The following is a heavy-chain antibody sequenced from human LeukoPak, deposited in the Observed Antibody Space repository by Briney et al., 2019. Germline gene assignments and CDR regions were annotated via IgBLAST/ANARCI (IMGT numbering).Heavy chain of an antibody. CDR1: GGSISSSSYY. CDR2: IYTSGST. CDR3: ARDLDYSLNWFDP. V-gene: IGHV4-39*07. Sequence: SETLSLTCTVSGGSISSSSYYWGWIRQPPGKGLEWIGRIYTSGSTNYNPSLKSRVTMSVDTSKNQFSLKLSSVTAADTAVYYCARDLDYSLNWFDPWGQGTLVTVSS. J-gene: IGHJ5*02. D-gene: IGHD4-11*01.